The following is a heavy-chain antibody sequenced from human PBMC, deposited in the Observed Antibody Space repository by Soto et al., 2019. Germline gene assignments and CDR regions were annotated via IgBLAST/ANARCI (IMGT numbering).Heavy chain of an antibody. D-gene: IGHD3-22*01. J-gene: IGHJ4*02. CDR1: GYTFSTYG. Sequence: SVKVSCKASGYTFSTYGFSWVRQAPGQGLEWMGRIIPILGIANYAQKFQGRVTITADKSTSSAYMELSSLRSEDTAVYYCARERYYDSSGYYYCLDYWGQGTLVTVSS. CDR2: IIPILGIA. CDR3: ARERYYDSSGYYYCLDY. V-gene: IGHV1-69*04.